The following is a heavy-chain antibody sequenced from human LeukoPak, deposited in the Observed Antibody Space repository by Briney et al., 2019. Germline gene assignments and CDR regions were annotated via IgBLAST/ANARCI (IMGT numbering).Heavy chain of an antibody. J-gene: IGHJ4*02. V-gene: IGHV3-21*01. CDR3: ARAFFPYYDFWSGSYYFDY. Sequence: GGSLRLSCAASGFTFSSYSMNWVSQAPGKGLEWVSSISSSSSYIYYADSVKGRFTISRDNAKNSLYLQMNSLRAEDTAVCYCARAFFPYYDFWSGSYYFDYWGQGTLVTVSS. CDR1: GFTFSSYS. D-gene: IGHD3-3*01. CDR2: ISSSSSYI.